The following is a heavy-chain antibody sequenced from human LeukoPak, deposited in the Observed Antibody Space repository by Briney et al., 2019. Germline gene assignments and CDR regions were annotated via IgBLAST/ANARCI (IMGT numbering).Heavy chain of an antibody. CDR2: ISGSGGST. CDR3: AKGSAGAPIVLMVYAYFDY. D-gene: IGHD2-8*01. V-gene: IGHV3-23*01. CDR1: GFTFSSYA. J-gene: IGHJ4*02. Sequence: PGGSLRLSCAASGFTFSSYAMSWVRQAPGKGLEWVSAISGSGGSTYYADSVKGRFTISRDNSKNTLYLQMNSLRAEDTAVYYCAKGSAGAPIVLMVYAYFDYWGQGTLVTVSS.